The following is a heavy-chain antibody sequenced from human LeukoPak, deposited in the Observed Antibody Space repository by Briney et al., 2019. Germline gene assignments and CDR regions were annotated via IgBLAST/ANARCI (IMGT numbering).Heavy chain of an antibody. Sequence: GGSLRLSCAASGFTFRSYWMHWVRQAPGKGLVWVSRISPDGTSKSYADSVKDRFTISRDNAKNTLSLQMNSLRAEDTGLYYCARADGSHYGLKDYWGQGTLVTVSS. CDR1: GFTFRSYW. J-gene: IGHJ4*02. D-gene: IGHD1-26*01. V-gene: IGHV3-74*01. CDR2: ISPDGTSK. CDR3: ARADGSHYGLKDY.